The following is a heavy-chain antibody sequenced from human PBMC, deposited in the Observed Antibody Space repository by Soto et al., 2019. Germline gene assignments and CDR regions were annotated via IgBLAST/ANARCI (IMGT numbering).Heavy chain of an antibody. CDR2: ISSSSSYI. J-gene: IGHJ6*02. D-gene: IGHD3-3*01. CDR3: ARDNDFWSGYYTPLLPYYYGMDV. V-gene: IGHV3-21*01. CDR1: GVTFSSYS. Sequence: GGSLRLSCAASGVTFSSYSMNWVRQAPGKGLEWVSSISSSSSYIYYADSVKGRFTISRDNAKNSLYLQMNSLRAEDTAVYYCARDNDFWSGYYTPLLPYYYGMDVWGQGTTVTVSS.